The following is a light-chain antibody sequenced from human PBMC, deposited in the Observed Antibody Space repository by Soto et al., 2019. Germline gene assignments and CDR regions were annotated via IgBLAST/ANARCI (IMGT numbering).Light chain of an antibody. V-gene: IGLV3-21*04. Sequence: SYELTQPPSVSVAPGETARITCGGSNIGIKIVHWYQQKPSQAPVVVIHYDSDRPSGVPERFSGFNSGITATLTISRVEAEDEADDYCQVWDDISDHYVFGTGTKVTVL. CDR3: QVWDDISDHYV. CDR2: YDS. CDR1: NIGIKI. J-gene: IGLJ1*01.